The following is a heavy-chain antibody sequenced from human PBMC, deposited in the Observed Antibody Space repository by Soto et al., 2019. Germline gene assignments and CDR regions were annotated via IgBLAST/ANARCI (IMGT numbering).Heavy chain of an antibody. J-gene: IGHJ6*01. CDR2: LYSSRDT. Sequence: PSETLSLTCSVSGGSISSNSYSWGWIRQPPGKGLEWIGTLYSSRDTYYNPSLKSRVTISADTSQNQFSLDLTSVTATDTAVYFCARHPGYCSGGSCNGQYTLDVWGQGTMVT. CDR1: GGSISSNSYS. D-gene: IGHD2-15*01. CDR3: ARHPGYCSGGSCNGQYTLDV. V-gene: IGHV4-39*01.